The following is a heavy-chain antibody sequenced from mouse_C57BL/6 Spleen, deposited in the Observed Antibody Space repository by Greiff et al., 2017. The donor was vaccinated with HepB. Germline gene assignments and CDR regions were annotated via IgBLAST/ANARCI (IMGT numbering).Heavy chain of an antibody. Sequence: VQLQQSGPELVKPGASVKISCKASGYAFSSSWMNWVKQRPGKGLEWIGRIYPGDGDTKYNGKFKGKATLTADKSSSTAYMQLSSLTSEDSAVYFCARDGSSPWYFDVWGTGTTVTVSS. CDR2: IYPGDGDT. CDR3: ARDGSSPWYFDV. D-gene: IGHD1-1*01. J-gene: IGHJ1*03. CDR1: GYAFSSSW. V-gene: IGHV1-82*01.